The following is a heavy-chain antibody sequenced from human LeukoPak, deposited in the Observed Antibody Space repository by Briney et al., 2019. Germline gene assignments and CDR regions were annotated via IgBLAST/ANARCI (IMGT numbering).Heavy chain of an antibody. CDR1: GGFISSDY. Sequence: SETLSLTCTVSGGFISSDYWQWIRQPPGKGLEWIGYIYNSGSNNYNPSLKSRATISIDTSKNQFSLKLTSVTAADTAVYYCATRGYWGQGTLVTVSS. D-gene: IGHD3-10*01. CDR2: IYNSGSN. CDR3: ATRGY. J-gene: IGHJ4*02. V-gene: IGHV4-59*08.